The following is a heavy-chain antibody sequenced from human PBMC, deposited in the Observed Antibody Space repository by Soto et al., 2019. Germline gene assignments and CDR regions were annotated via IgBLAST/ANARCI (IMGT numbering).Heavy chain of an antibody. J-gene: IGHJ6*03. D-gene: IGHD1-26*01. V-gene: IGHV4-39*01. CDR1: GGSISSSSYY. Sequence: SETLSLTCTVSGGSISSSSYYWGWIRQPPGKGLEWIGSIYYSGSTYYNPSLKSRVTISVDTSKNQFSLKLSSVTAADTAVYYCAMGSFSRATYYIDVWGKGTTVTVSS. CDR2: IYYSGST. CDR3: AMGSFSRATYYIDV.